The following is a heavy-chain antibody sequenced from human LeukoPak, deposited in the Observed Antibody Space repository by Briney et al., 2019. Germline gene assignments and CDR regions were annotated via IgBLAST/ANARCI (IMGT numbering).Heavy chain of an antibody. CDR1: GFTFNSYA. D-gene: IGHD3-10*01. CDR3: AKVLLWFGEGDDY. J-gene: IGHJ4*02. Sequence: GGSLRLSCAASGFTFNSYAMSWVRPAPGGGLEWVSAISGSGGSTYYADSVKGRFTISSDNSKNTLYLQMNSLRAEDTAVYYCAKVLLWFGEGDDYWGQGTLVTVSS. V-gene: IGHV3-23*01. CDR2: ISGSGGST.